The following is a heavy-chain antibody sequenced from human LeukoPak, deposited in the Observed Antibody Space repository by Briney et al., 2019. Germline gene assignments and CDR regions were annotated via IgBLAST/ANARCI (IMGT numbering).Heavy chain of an antibody. CDR2: IRYDGSNK. D-gene: IGHD6-13*01. V-gene: IGHV3-30*02. J-gene: IGHJ4*02. CDR1: GFTFSSYG. Sequence: GGSLRLSCAASGFTFSSYGMHWVRQAPGKGLEWVAFIRYDGSNKYYADSVKGRFTISRDNSKNTLYLQMNSLRAEDTAVYYCARASGKGIAAAGRFDYWGQGTLVTVSS. CDR3: ARASGKGIAAAGRFDY.